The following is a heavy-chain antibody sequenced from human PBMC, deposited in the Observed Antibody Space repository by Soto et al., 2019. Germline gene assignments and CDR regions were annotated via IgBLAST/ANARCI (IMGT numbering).Heavy chain of an antibody. CDR2: IYYSVST. CDR3: ARHEPLHGDYDY. CDR1: GGSISSYY. D-gene: IGHD4-17*01. Sequence: SETLALTCTVSGGSISSYYWSWIRQPPGKGLEWIGYIYYSVSTNYNPSLKSRVTISVDTSKNQFSLKLSSVTAADTAVYYCARHEPLHGDYDYWGQGTLVTVSS. V-gene: IGHV4-59*08. J-gene: IGHJ4*02.